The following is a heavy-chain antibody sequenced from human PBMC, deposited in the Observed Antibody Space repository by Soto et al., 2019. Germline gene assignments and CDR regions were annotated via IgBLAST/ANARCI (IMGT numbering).Heavy chain of an antibody. CDR1: GGSISSSSYY. CDR2: IYYSGST. CDR3: ASQPPVPSYYGMDV. J-gene: IGHJ6*02. V-gene: IGHV4-39*01. Sequence: SETLSHTCTVSGGSISSSSYYWGWLRQPPGKGLEWIGSIYYSGSTYYNPSLKSRVTISVDTSKNQFSLKLSSVTAADTAVYYCASQPPVPSYYGMDVWGQGPTVT. D-gene: IGHD1-1*01.